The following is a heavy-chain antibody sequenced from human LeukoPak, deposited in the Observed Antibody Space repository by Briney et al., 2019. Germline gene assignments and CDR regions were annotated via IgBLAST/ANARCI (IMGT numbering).Heavy chain of an antibody. Sequence: ASVKVSCKAAGYTFTGYYMHWVRQAPGQGLEWMGWINPNSGGTNYAQKFQGRVTMTSDTSISTAYMELSRLRSDNTAVYYCARDLYGGTSATFDYWGQGTLVTVSS. CDR3: ARDLYGGTSATFDY. CDR1: GYTFTGYY. J-gene: IGHJ4*02. CDR2: INPNSGGT. V-gene: IGHV1-2*02. D-gene: IGHD4-23*01.